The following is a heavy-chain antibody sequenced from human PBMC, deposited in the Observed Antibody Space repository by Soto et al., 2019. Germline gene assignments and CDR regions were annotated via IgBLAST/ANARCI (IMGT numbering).Heavy chain of an antibody. CDR3: ARAPPGPAPRWGV. Sequence: SETLSLTCTVSNGSTSSGGYSWSWIRQTPGKGLEWIGYIYPTGKTYYNPSLKNRATLSIDTSQNQFSLQLTSVTAADTAVYYCARAPPGPAPRWGVWGHGTTVTVSS. J-gene: IGHJ6*02. CDR1: NGSTSSGGYS. D-gene: IGHD3-16*01. CDR2: IYPTGKT. V-gene: IGHV4-30-2*01.